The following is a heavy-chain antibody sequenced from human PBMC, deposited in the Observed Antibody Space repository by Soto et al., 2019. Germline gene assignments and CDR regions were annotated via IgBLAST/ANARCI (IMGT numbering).Heavy chain of an antibody. D-gene: IGHD3-10*01. CDR2: IYYRGIT. Sequence: SETLSLTSTVSGGSISSSDYYWSWIRQPPGKGLEWIGYIYYRGITYYNPSLKSRVTISVDTSKNQFSLKLSSVTAADTAVYCCAREVEVIMAQHFDNCGQGPLVTVSS. CDR3: AREVEVIMAQHFDN. J-gene: IGHJ4*02. CDR1: GGSISSSDYY. V-gene: IGHV4-30-4*01.